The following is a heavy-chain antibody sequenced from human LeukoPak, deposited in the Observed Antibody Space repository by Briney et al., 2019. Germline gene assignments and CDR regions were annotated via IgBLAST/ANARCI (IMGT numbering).Heavy chain of an antibody. CDR2: INSNWGRT. Sequence: GGSLRLSCAASGFTFSSYAMHWVRQAPGKGLEYVSAINSNWGRTYYANSVEGRFTISRDNSKNTLYLQMGSLRAEDMAVYYCARDAEVSHYYYYYMDVWGKGTTVTVSS. CDR3: ARDAEVSHYYYYYMDV. D-gene: IGHD4-23*01. J-gene: IGHJ6*03. V-gene: IGHV3-64*01. CDR1: GFTFSSYA.